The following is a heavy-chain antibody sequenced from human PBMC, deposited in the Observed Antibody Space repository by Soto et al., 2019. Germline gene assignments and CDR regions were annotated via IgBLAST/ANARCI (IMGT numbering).Heavy chain of an antibody. CDR1: GGSISSSSYY. V-gene: IGHV4-39*01. Sequence: SETLPHPCAVSGGSISSSSYYWVWIRQPPGKGLEWIGSIYYSGSTYYNPSLKSRVTISVDTSKNQFSLKLSSVTAADTAVYHCARKPYYFDSSGYYPDYWGQGTLVTVSS. CDR2: IYYSGST. D-gene: IGHD3-22*01. J-gene: IGHJ4*02. CDR3: ARKPYYFDSSGYYPDY.